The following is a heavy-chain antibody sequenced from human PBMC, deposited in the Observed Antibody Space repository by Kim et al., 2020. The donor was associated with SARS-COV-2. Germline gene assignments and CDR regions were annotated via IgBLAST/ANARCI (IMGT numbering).Heavy chain of an antibody. V-gene: IGHV3-48*02. J-gene: IGHJ4*02. Sequence: GGSLRLSCAAPELSFSSYGMNWVRRAPGKGLEWVSYIGTGTGDTAYADSVKGRFTISRDNARNSLYLQMNTLRDDDTATYYCVRENLGSGLFDCWGLGTL. CDR3: VRENLGSGLFDC. CDR1: ELSFSSYG. CDR2: IGTGTGDT. D-gene: IGHD6-19*01.